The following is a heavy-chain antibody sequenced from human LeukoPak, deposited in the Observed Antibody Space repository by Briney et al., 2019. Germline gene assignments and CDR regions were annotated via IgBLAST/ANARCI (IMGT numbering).Heavy chain of an antibody. Sequence: GGSLRLSCAASGFTFSSYAMSWVRQAPGKGLEWVSAISGSGGSTYYADSVRGRFTISRDNSKNTLYLQMNSLRAEDTAVYYCAKGVAYYYYYGMDVWGQGTTVTVSS. D-gene: IGHD2-15*01. CDR2: ISGSGGST. J-gene: IGHJ6*02. CDR3: AKGVAYYYYYGMDV. V-gene: IGHV3-23*01. CDR1: GFTFSSYA.